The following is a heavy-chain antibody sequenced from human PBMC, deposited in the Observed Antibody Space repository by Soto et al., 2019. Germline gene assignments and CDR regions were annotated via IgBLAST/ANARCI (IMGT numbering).Heavy chain of an antibody. V-gene: IGHV5-51*01. CDR3: ARQGAGYYYGMDV. D-gene: IGHD6-13*01. CDR1: GCIFSNYW. Sequence: GESLKISCQGSGCIFSNYWIGWVRQMPGKGLEWMGIIYPGDSDTRYSPSFQGQVTISVDKSMSTAYLQWSSLKASDTATYYCARQGAGYYYGMDVWGQGTTVTVSS. J-gene: IGHJ6*02. CDR2: IYPGDSDT.